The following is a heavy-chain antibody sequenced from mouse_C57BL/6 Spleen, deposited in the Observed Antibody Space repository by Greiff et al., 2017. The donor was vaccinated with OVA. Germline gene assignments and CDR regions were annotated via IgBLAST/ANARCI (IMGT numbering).Heavy chain of an antibody. Sequence: EVQLEESGGGLVQPGGSMKLSCVASGFTFSNYWMNWVRQSPEKGLEWVAQIRLKSDNYATPYAESVKGRFTISRDDSKRSVYLLMNNVTAEDTGTDYCTGNSGDYWGQGTTLTVSS. CDR1: GFTFSNYW. J-gene: IGHJ2*01. D-gene: IGHD1-3*01. CDR3: TGNSGDY. V-gene: IGHV6-3*01. CDR2: IRLKSDNYAT.